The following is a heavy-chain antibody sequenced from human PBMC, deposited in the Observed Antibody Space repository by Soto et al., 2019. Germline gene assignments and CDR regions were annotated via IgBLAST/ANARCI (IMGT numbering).Heavy chain of an antibody. CDR3: ARRYGGNLDY. V-gene: IGHV4-59*08. J-gene: IGHJ4*02. CDR1: GGSISSYY. CDR2: IYYSGST. D-gene: IGHD1-26*01. Sequence: SETLSLTCTVSGGSISSYYWSWIRQPPGKGLEWIGYIYYSGSTNYNPSLKSRVTILVDTSKNQFSLKLSSVTAADTAVYYCARRYGGNLDYWGQGTLVTVSS.